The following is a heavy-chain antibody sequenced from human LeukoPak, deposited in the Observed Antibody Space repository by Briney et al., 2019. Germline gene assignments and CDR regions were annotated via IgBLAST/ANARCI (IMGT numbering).Heavy chain of an antibody. CDR2: ISAHNGDT. D-gene: IGHD5-18*01. CDR3: ARDPRIQLWSTYYHYMDV. Sequence: GASVKVSCKASGYTFTSYGISWVRQAPGQGLEWMGWISAHNGDTRYAQNVQGRVTMTKDTSTSTAYMELRGLRSDDTAVYYCARDPRIQLWSTYYHYMDVWGKGTTVTVS. J-gene: IGHJ6*03. V-gene: IGHV1-18*01. CDR1: GYTFTSYG.